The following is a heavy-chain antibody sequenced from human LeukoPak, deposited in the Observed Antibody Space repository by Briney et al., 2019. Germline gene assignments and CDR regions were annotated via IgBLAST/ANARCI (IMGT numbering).Heavy chain of an antibody. CDR3: ASLSNTDKDDY. Sequence: PGGSLRLSCAASGFTFSSYSMNWVRQAPGKGLEWVSFISSSRSYIYYADSVKGRFTISRDNAKNSLYLQMNSLRAEDTAVYYCASLSNTDKDDYWGQGTLVTVSS. CDR2: ISSSRSYI. D-gene: IGHD1/OR15-1a*01. V-gene: IGHV3-21*01. J-gene: IGHJ4*02. CDR1: GFTFSSYS.